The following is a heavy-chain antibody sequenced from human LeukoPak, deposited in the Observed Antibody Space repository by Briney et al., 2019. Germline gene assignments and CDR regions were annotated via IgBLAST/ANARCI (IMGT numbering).Heavy chain of an antibody. V-gene: IGHV4-30-2*01. CDR2: IYHTGST. D-gene: IGHD1-1*01. CDR3: AREGWNPDGFDY. J-gene: IGHJ4*02. CDR1: GGSISGSGYY. Sequence: PSQTLSLTCTVSGGSISGSGYYWSWIRQPPGKGLEWIGYIYHTGSTYYNPSLASRVTISVDRSKNQFSLKLSSVTAADTAVYYCAREGWNPDGFDYWGQGTLVTVSS.